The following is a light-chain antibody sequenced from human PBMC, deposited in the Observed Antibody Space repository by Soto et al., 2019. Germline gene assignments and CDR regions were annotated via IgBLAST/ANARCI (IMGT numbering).Light chain of an antibody. Sequence: ENVLTQSPGTLSLSPGERATLSCRASESVRRSYLAWYQQKPGQAPRLLIYGASSRATGIPDRFGGSGSGTDFTLTISRLEPEDFAVYYCQQYGSSPPFTFGQGTKVDIK. CDR3: QQYGSSPPFT. J-gene: IGKJ1*01. V-gene: IGKV3-20*01. CDR2: GAS. CDR1: ESVRRSY.